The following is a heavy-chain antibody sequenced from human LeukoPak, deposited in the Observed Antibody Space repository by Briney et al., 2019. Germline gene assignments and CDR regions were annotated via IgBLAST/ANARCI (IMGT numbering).Heavy chain of an antibody. CDR2: ITGNGRST. J-gene: IGHJ2*01. V-gene: IGHV3-23*01. CDR1: GFTFNNYA. CDR3: AKSGTMGPTRFDWYFDL. D-gene: IGHD1-26*01. Sequence: GGSLRLSCAASGFTFNNYAMGWVRQTPGKGLEWVSGITGNGRSTYYADSVKGRFTISRDDSKNTLYLQVNSLRAEDTAAYFCAKSGTMGPTRFDWYFDLWGRGTQVIVSS.